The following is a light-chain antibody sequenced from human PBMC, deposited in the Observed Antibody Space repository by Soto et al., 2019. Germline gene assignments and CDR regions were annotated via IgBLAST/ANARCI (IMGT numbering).Light chain of an antibody. J-gene: IGKJ4*01. CDR2: AAS. CDR3: QQYNNWVT. CDR1: QSVGSN. V-gene: IGKV3D-15*01. Sequence: EVRLSQSPYTLSVSTGERATLSCRASQSVGSNLAWYQQKPGQAPRLLIFAASTRATGIPARFSGSGSGTEFTLTISSLQSEDFVVYYCQQYNNWVTFGGRTKVAIK.